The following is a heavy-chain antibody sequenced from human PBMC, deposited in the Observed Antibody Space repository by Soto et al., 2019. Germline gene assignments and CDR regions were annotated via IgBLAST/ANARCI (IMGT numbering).Heavy chain of an antibody. CDR1: GASISAGHW. CDR3: ARDRGTTMTGDAFDV. CDR2: IYQTGTT. V-gene: IGHV4-4*02. J-gene: IGHJ3*01. D-gene: IGHD3-16*01. Sequence: QVQLQESGPGLVKPSGTLSLTCTVSGASISAGHWWSWVRQSPGKGLEWIGEIYQTGTTDYHPSLKGRVFISVDNSKNQFALNLRSVTAADTALYYCARDRGTTMTGDAFDVWGRGIMVTVSS.